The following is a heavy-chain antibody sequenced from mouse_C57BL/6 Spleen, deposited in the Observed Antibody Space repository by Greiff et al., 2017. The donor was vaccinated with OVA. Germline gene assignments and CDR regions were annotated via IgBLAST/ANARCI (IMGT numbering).Heavy chain of an antibody. CDR1: GFTFSSYG. J-gene: IGHJ2*02. CDR2: ISSGGSYT. Sequence: EVQLQQSGGDLVKPGGSLKLSCAASGFTFSSYGMSWVRQTPDKRLEWVATISSGGSYTYYPDSVKGRFTISRDNAKNPLFLQMSILMSEYTAMYFCSSQLSWYFDYWGQGTSLTVSS. CDR3: SSQLSWYFDY. V-gene: IGHV5-6*01.